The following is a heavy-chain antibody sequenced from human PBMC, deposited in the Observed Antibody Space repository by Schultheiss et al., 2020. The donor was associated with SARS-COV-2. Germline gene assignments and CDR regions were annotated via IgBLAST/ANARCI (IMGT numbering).Heavy chain of an antibody. CDR2: IYYSGST. CDR3: ARSFGITIFGNWFDP. Sequence: SETLSLTCTVSGGSISSYYWSWIRQPPGKGLEWIGYIYYSGSTSYNPSLKSRVTISVDTSKNQFSLKLSSVTAADTTVYYCARSFGITIFGNWFDPWGQGTLVTVSS. V-gene: IGHV4-59*01. CDR1: GGSISSYY. J-gene: IGHJ5*02. D-gene: IGHD3-3*01.